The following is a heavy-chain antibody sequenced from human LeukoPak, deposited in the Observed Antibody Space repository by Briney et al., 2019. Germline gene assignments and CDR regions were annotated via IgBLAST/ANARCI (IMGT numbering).Heavy chain of an antibody. Sequence: SETLSLTCTVSGGSISDSSYYWGWVRQPPGKGLEWFGTTYYSGSTFYNPSLKSRVTLSVDTSKSQFSLKLSSVTAADTAVYYCARISSGYYYFFQYWGQGALVTVSS. J-gene: IGHJ4*02. V-gene: IGHV4-39*01. CDR2: TYYSGST. D-gene: IGHD3-22*01. CDR3: ARISSGYYYFFQY. CDR1: GGSISDSSYY.